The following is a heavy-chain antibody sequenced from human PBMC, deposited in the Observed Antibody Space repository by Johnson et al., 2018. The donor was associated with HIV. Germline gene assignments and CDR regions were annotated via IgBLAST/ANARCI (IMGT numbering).Heavy chain of an antibody. CDR2: INWNGGST. D-gene: IGHD1-1*01. Sequence: MQLVESGGGLVQPGRSLRLSCAASGFTFDDYGMSWVRQAPGKGLEWVSGINWNGGSTGYADSVKGRFTISRDNAKNSLYLQMNSLRAEDTAVYYCANPTGSDAFDIWGQGTMVTVSS. J-gene: IGHJ3*02. CDR1: GFTFDDYG. V-gene: IGHV3-20*04. CDR3: ANPTGSDAFDI.